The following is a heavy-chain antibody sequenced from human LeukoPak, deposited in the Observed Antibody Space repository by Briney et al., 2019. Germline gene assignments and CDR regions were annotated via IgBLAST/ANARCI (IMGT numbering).Heavy chain of an antibody. CDR2: INPNSGGT. CDR1: GYTFTGYY. J-gene: IGHJ6*02. CDR3: ARAVWSGYLYHGMDV. D-gene: IGHD3-3*01. V-gene: IGHV1-2*04. Sequence: GASVKVSCKASGYTFTGYYMHWVRQAPGQGLEWMGWINPNSGGTNYAQKFQGWVTMTRDTSISTAYMELSRLRSDDTAVYYCARAVWSGYLYHGMDVWGQGTTVTVSS.